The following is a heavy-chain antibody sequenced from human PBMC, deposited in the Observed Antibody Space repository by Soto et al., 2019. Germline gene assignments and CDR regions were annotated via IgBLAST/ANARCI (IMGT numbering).Heavy chain of an antibody. Sequence: PGGSLRLSCAASGFTFSSYEMNWVRQAPGKGLEWVSYISSSGSTIYYADSVKGRFTISRDNAKNSLYLQMNSLRAEDTAVYYCARGNPHSLRFLEWLPDDAFDIWGQGTMVTVSS. CDR3: ARGNPHSLRFLEWLPDDAFDI. J-gene: IGHJ3*02. D-gene: IGHD3-3*01. V-gene: IGHV3-48*03. CDR1: GFTFSSYE. CDR2: ISSSGSTI.